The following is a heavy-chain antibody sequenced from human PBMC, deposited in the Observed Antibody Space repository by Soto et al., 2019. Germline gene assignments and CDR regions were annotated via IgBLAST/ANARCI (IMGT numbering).Heavy chain of an antibody. V-gene: IGHV3-30*18. Sequence: GGSLRLSCAASGFTFSSYGMHWVRQAPGKGLEWVAVISYDGSNKYYADSVKGRFTISRDNSKNTLYLQMNSLRAEDTAVCYCAKEAATDYYYYGMDVWGQGTTVTVSS. CDR2: ISYDGSNK. CDR1: GFTFSSYG. J-gene: IGHJ6*02. CDR3: AKEAATDYYYYGMDV. D-gene: IGHD2-15*01.